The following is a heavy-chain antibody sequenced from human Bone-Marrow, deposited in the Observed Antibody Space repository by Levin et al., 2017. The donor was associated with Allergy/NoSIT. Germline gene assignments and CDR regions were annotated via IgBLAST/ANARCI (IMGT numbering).Heavy chain of an antibody. CDR2: ISSSSSTI. J-gene: IGHJ5*02. CDR1: GFTFSSYS. V-gene: IGHV3-48*04. D-gene: IGHD5-12*01. Sequence: PGGSLRLSCAASGFTFSSYSMNWVRQAPGKGLEWVSYISSSSSTIYHADSVKGRFTISRDNAKNSLYLQMNSLRVEDTAVYYCARGLEYSGLPWGQGTLVTVSS. CDR3: ARGLEYSGLP.